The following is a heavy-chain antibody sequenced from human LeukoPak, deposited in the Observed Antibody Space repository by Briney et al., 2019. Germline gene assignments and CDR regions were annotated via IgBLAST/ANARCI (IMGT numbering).Heavy chain of an antibody. CDR2: IIPIFGTA. CDR3: ATPAGYCSSTSCSSFDY. D-gene: IGHD2-2*01. Sequence: ASGKVSCKASGGTFSSYAISWVRQAPGQGLEWMGGIIPIFGTANYAQKFQGRVTITADESTSTAYMELSSLRSEDTAVYYCATPAGYCSSTSCSSFDYWGQGTLVTVSS. CDR1: GGTFSSYA. J-gene: IGHJ4*02. V-gene: IGHV1-69*13.